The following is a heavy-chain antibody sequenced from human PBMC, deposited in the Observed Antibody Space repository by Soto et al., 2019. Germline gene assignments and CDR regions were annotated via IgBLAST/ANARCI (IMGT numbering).Heavy chain of an antibody. D-gene: IGHD5-18*01. J-gene: IGHJ2*01. CDR2: IWYDGSNK. V-gene: IGHV3-33*01. CDR3: ARGDTAMVSSYFDL. CDR1: GFTFSSYG. Sequence: QVQLVEAGGGVVQPGRSLRLSCAASGFTFSSYGMHWVRQAPGEGLEWVAVIWYDGSNKYYADSVKGRFTMSREYSKNTLYLQMNSLRAEDTAVYYCARGDTAMVSSYFDLWGRGTLVTVSS.